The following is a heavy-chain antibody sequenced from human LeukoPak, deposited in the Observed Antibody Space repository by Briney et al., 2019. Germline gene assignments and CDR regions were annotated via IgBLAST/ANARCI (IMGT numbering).Heavy chain of an antibody. D-gene: IGHD1-7*01. CDR3: AKDRARGGTTDFDY. CDR1: GFTFSSYW. Sequence: GGSLRLSCAASGFTFSSYWMHWVRQVPGKGLEWVSAISGSADSTYYADSVKGQFAISRDNSKNTLYLQMNSLRAEDTAVYFCAKDRARGGTTDFDYWGQGTLVTVSS. V-gene: IGHV3-23*01. CDR2: ISGSADST. J-gene: IGHJ4*02.